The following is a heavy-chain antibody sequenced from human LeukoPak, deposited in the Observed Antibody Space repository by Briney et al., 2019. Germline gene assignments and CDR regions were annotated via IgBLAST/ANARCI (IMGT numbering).Heavy chain of an antibody. J-gene: IGHJ4*02. Sequence: GGSLRLSCTASGFSFSDYYMSWIRQAPGEGLEWLSFISQSGADIHHADSVRGRFIISRDNAQNSLYLQMNSLRAEDTAVYFCARDIRAVGVTLYFDYWGQGALVTVSS. V-gene: IGHV3-11*01. D-gene: IGHD1-26*01. CDR3: ARDIRAVGVTLYFDY. CDR1: GFSFSDYY. CDR2: ISQSGADI.